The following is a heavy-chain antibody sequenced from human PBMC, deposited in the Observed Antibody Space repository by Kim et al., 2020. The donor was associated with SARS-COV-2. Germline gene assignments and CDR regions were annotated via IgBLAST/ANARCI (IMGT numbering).Heavy chain of an antibody. V-gene: IGHV4-34*01. J-gene: IGHJ4*02. Sequence: SETLSLTCAVYGGSFSGYYWSWIRQPPGKGLEWIGEINHSGSTNYNPSLKSRVTISVDTSKNKFSLKLSSVTAADTAVYYCARGDYVWGSYRYGLLGDDDWGQGTLVTVSS. CDR2: INHSGST. CDR1: GGSFSGYY. CDR3: ARGDYVWGSYRYGLLGDDD. D-gene: IGHD3-16*02.